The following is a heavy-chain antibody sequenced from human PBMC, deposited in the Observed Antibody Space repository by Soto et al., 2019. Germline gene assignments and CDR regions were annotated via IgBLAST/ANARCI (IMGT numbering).Heavy chain of an antibody. D-gene: IGHD2-2*01. Sequence: QLQLQESGSGLVKPSQTLSLTCAVSGGSISSGGYSWSWIRQPPGKGLEWIGYIYHSGSTYYNPSLKSRVTISVDRSKNQFSLKLSSVTAADTAVYYCARGDCISTSCSPPIPFFDYWGQGTLVTVSS. CDR3: ARGDCISTSCSPPIPFFDY. J-gene: IGHJ4*02. CDR2: IYHSGST. V-gene: IGHV4-30-2*01. CDR1: GGSISSGGYS.